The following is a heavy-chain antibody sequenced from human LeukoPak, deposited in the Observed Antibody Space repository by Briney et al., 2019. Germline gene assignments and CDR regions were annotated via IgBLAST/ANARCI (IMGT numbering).Heavy chain of an antibody. CDR2: IYYSGST. D-gene: IGHD6-13*01. J-gene: IGHJ4*02. Sequence: PSETLSLTCTVSGGSISSSSYYWGWIRQPPGKGLEWIGSIYYSGSTYYNPSLKSRVTISVDTSKNQFSLKLSSVTAADTAVYYCAKALIAAAGTYDEFDYWGQGTLVTVSS. CDR3: AKALIAAAGTYDEFDY. V-gene: IGHV4-39*07. CDR1: GGSISSSSYY.